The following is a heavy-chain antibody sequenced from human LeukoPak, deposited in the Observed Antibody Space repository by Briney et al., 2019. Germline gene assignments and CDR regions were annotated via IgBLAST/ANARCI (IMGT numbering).Heavy chain of an antibody. CDR2: IWYDGSNK. CDR1: GFTFSSYG. V-gene: IGHV3-33*01. J-gene: IGHJ6*02. CDR3: ARTKIDGPDYYDSSGYYQGILYYYYYGMDV. D-gene: IGHD3-22*01. Sequence: GRSLRLSCAASGFTFSSYGMHWVRQAPGKGLEWVAVIWYDGSNKYYADSVKGRFTISRDNSKNTLYLQMNSLRAEDTAVYYCARTKIDGPDYYDSSGYYQGILYYYYYGMDVWGQGTTVTVSS.